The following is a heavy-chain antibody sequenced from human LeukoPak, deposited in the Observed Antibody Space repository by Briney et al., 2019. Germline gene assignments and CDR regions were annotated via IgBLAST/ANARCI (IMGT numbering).Heavy chain of an antibody. V-gene: IGHV3-30-3*02. CDR3: AKDQGLYDFWSGYSDY. Sequence: GGSLRLSCAASGFTFSPFALHWVRQAPGKGLEWVACISNDGINKYYADSVKDRFTISRHNSKNTVYLQMNSLRAEDTAVYYCAKDQGLYDFWSGYSDYWGQGTLVTVSS. J-gene: IGHJ4*02. CDR1: GFTFSPFA. CDR2: ISNDGINK. D-gene: IGHD3-3*01.